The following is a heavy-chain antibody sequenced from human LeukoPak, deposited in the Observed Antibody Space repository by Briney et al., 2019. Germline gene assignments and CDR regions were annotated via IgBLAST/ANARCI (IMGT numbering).Heavy chain of an antibody. J-gene: IGHJ4*02. D-gene: IGHD3-22*01. CDR1: GGSFSGYY. V-gene: IGHV4-34*01. Sequence: PSETLSLTCAVYGGSFSGYYWSWIRQPPGKGLEWIGEINHSGSTNYNPSLKSRVTISVDTSKNQFALKLSPVTAADTAVYYCARVERYYYDSSGYYPVFDYWGQGTLFTVSS. CDR3: ARVERYYYDSSGYYPVFDY. CDR2: INHSGST.